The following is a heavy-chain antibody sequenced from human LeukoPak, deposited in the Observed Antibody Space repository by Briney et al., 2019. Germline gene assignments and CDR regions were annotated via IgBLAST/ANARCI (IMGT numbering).Heavy chain of an antibody. CDR1: GGSRGYY. D-gene: IGHD3-10*01. Sequence: PSETLSLTCAVYGGSRGYYWSWIRQPPGRGLGWIGEINHSGSTYNNPSLKSRVTIAVDTSKPQVSLKLSSVTAADTAVYYCARRTHYRSGSYTHWGQGTLVTVSS. V-gene: IGHV4-34*01. CDR3: ARRTHYRSGSYTH. J-gene: IGHJ4*02. CDR2: INHSGST.